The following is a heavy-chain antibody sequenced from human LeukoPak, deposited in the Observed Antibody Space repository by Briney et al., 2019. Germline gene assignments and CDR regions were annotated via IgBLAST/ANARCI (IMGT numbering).Heavy chain of an antibody. Sequence: PGGSLRLSCAASGFTFSSYEMNWVRQAPGKGLEWVSYISSSGSTIYYADSVKGRFTISRDNAKSSLYLQMNSLRAEDTAVYYCARDGEYCSGGSCYSTFFDYWGQGTLVTVSS. J-gene: IGHJ4*02. V-gene: IGHV3-48*03. CDR1: GFTFSSYE. D-gene: IGHD2-15*01. CDR2: ISSSGSTI. CDR3: ARDGEYCSGGSCYSTFFDY.